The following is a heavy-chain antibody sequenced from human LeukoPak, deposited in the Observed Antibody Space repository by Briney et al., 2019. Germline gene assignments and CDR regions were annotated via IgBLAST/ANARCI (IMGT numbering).Heavy chain of an antibody. CDR3: ARDPRYSSSWYLDY. Sequence: ASVKVSCKASGYTVTGYYMHWVRQAPGQGLEWMGWINPNSGGTNYAQKFQGRVTVTRDTSISTAYMELSRLRSDDTAVYYCARDPRYSSSWYLDYWGQGTLVTVSS. D-gene: IGHD6-13*01. J-gene: IGHJ4*02. V-gene: IGHV1-2*02. CDR1: GYTVTGYY. CDR2: INPNSGGT.